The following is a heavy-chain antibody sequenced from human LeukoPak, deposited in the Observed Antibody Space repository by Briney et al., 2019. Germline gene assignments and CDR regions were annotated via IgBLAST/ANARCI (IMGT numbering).Heavy chain of an antibody. D-gene: IGHD6-19*01. J-gene: IGHJ4*02. CDR3: AGLLGIAVAYFDY. CDR1: SGSISTSNYY. Sequence: SETLSLTCTVSSGSISTSNYYWGWIRQPPGKGLEWIGSIYYSGSTYYNPSLKSRVTISVDTSKNQFSLKLSSVTAADTAVYYCAGLLGIAVAYFDYWGQGTLVTVSS. V-gene: IGHV4-39*01. CDR2: IYYSGST.